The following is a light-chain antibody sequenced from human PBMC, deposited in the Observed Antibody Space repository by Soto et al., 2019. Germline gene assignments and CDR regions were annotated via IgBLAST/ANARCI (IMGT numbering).Light chain of an antibody. CDR3: QQVKSYPRT. Sequence: DIPLTQYPSFVSASVEDRVTIPCRPSQAVPNNMAWYQQKPGKPPKLLIYEESTLHSGVPSRFSGRKSGTQFTLTIDSLQPEDFATYYCQQVKSYPRTFGGGTRLEIK. CDR1: QAVPNN. CDR2: EES. V-gene: IGKV1-9*01. J-gene: IGKJ5*01.